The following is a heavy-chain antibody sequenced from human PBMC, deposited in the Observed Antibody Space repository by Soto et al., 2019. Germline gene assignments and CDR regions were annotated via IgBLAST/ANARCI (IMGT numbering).Heavy chain of an antibody. CDR3: AIDPRVANSFDY. Sequence: GSLRLSCAASVFTFSSYWMSWVRQAPGKGLEWVSAISGSGGSTYYADSVKGRFTISRDNAKNTLYLQMNSLRAEDTAVYYCAIDPRVANSFDYWGQGTLVTVSA. J-gene: IGHJ4*02. D-gene: IGHD5-12*01. CDR1: VFTFSSYW. V-gene: IGHV3-23*01. CDR2: ISGSGGST.